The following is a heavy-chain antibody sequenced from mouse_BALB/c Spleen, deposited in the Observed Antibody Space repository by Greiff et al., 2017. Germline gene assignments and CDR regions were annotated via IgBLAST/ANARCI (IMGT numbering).Heavy chain of an antibody. Sequence: QVQLKQSGPGLVAPSQTLSITCTVSGFSLTSYDISWIRQPPGKGLEWLGVIWTGGGTNYNSAFMSRLSISKDNSKSQVFLKMTSLQTDDTAIYYCVRVSCDDDGHYYAMEDWGQGTSGTVSS. D-gene: IGHD2-4*01. CDR1: GFSLTSYD. J-gene: IGHJ4*01. CDR3: VRVSCDDDGHYYAMED. V-gene: IGHV2-9-2*01. CDR2: IWTGGGT.